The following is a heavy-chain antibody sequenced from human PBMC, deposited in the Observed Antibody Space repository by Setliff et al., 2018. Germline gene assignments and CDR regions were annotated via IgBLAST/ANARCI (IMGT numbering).Heavy chain of an antibody. CDR1: GFTFRTSA. CDR2: ISGRNSYL. V-gene: IGHV3-21*04. Sequence: GGSLRLSCAASGFTFRTSAMNWVRQAPGKGLEWVSSISGRNSYLHYIDSVKGRFTISRDNAKNSLYLQMNSLRVEDTAVYYCARVVDMGWFDPWGQGTLVTVSS. J-gene: IGHJ5*02. CDR3: ARVVDMGWFDP.